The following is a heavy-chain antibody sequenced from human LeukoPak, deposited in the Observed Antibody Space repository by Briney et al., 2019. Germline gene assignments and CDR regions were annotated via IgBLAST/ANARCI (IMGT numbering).Heavy chain of an antibody. J-gene: IGHJ3*02. V-gene: IGHV1-69*13. Sequence: GASVKVSCKASGGTFSSYAISWVRQAPGQGLEWMGGIIPIFGTANYAQKFQGRVTITADESTSTAYMELSSLRSEDTAVYYCARDHYWLEYCSNGVCQDSFDIWGQGTMVTVSS. CDR1: GGTFSSYA. CDR2: IIPIFGTA. CDR3: ARDHYWLEYCSNGVCQDSFDI. D-gene: IGHD2-8*01.